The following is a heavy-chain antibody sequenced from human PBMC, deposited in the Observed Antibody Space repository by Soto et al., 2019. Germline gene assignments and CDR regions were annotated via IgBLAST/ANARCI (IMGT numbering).Heavy chain of an antibody. V-gene: IGHV5-51*01. CDR1: GYSFTSYW. D-gene: IGHD3-22*01. J-gene: IGHJ6*02. CDR2: IYPGDSDT. Sequence: GESLKISCKGSGYSFTSYWIGWVRQMPGKGLEWMGIIYPGDSDTRYSPSFQGQVTISADKSISTAYLQWSSLKASDTAMYYCARHVRHYYDSSGYYYYYYGMDVWGQGTTVTVSS. CDR3: ARHVRHYYDSSGYYYYYYGMDV.